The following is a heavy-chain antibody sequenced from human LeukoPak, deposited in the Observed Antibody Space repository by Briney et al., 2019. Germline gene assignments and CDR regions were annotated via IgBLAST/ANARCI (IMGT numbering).Heavy chain of an antibody. J-gene: IGHJ3*02. Sequence: GGSLRLSCAASGFTFSSYWMSWVRQAPGKGLEWVAVISYDGSNKYYADSVKGRFTISRDNSKNTLYLQMNSLRAEDTAVYYCAKEGHDYGDRTNAFDIWGQGTMVTVSS. CDR1: GFTFSSYW. CDR2: ISYDGSNK. D-gene: IGHD4-17*01. V-gene: IGHV3-30*18. CDR3: AKEGHDYGDRTNAFDI.